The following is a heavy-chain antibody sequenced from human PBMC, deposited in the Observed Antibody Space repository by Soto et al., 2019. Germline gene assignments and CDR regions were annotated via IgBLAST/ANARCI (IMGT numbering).Heavy chain of an antibody. J-gene: IGHJ4*02. D-gene: IGHD1-1*01. CDR3: ARENDDGGFLHFDY. CDR2: ISTSGATI. CDR1: GFTFSNYE. V-gene: IGHV3-48*03. Sequence: GGSLRLSCSASGFTFSNYEMNWVRQAPGKGLEWVSYISTSGATIYYADSVKGRFTISRDNAKNSLYLQMNSLRAEDTAIYYCARENDDGGFLHFDYWGQGTMVTVSS.